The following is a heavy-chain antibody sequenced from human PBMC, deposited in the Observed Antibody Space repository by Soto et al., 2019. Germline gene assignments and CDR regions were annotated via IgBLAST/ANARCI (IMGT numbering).Heavy chain of an antibody. D-gene: IGHD6-13*01. Sequence: QVQLVESGGGVVQPGRSLRLSCAASGFTFSTHAMHWVRQAPGKGLECVAIVSFDGTNKYHADSVKGRFTISRDNSKSTLYLQMSGLTPEETAVYYCARDQAGITSAGGGRIDHWGQGTLVTVSS. CDR3: ARDQAGITSAGGGRIDH. CDR2: VSFDGTNK. J-gene: IGHJ4*02. V-gene: IGHV3-30-3*01. CDR1: GFTFSTHA.